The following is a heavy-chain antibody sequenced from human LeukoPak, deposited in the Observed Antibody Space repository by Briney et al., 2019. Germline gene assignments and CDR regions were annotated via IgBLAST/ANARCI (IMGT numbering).Heavy chain of an antibody. CDR1: GFTFSSYE. CDR3: ARESYRGSSFDY. CDR2: ISSSGSTI. D-gene: IGHD4-23*01. Sequence: GGSLGLSCAASGFTFSSYEMNWVRQAPGKGLEWVSYISSSGSTIYYADSVKGRFTISRDNAKNSLYLQMNSLRAEDTAVYYCARESYRGSSFDYWGQGTLVTVSS. V-gene: IGHV3-48*03. J-gene: IGHJ4*02.